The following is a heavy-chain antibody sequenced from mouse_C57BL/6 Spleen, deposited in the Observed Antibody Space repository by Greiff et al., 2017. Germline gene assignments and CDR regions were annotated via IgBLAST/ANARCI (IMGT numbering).Heavy chain of an antibody. CDR1: GFTFSSYG. J-gene: IGHJ3*01. Sequence: DVMLVESGGDLVKPGGSLKLSCAASGFTFSSYGMSWVRQTPDKRLEWVATISSGGSYTYYPDSVKGRFTISRDNAKNTLYLQMSSLKSEDTAMYYCARDSNYGFAYWGQGTLVTVSA. CDR2: ISSGGSYT. CDR3: ARDSNYGFAY. V-gene: IGHV5-6*02. D-gene: IGHD2-5*01.